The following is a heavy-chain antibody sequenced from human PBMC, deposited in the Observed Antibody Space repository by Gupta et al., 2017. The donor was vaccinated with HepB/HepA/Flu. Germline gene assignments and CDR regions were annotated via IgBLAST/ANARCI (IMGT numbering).Heavy chain of an antibody. D-gene: IGHD3-22*01. Sequence: EVQLVQSGAEVKKPGESLKISCAGSGYSFVNFWIGWVRQVPGKGLQWVATIYPGDSQTKYSPSFQGRVTISADKATDTASLVWSRLRASDTAIYYCVRPYYYDAGDSNMYFEHWGQGTLLTVSS. CDR1: GYSFVNFW. CDR3: VRPYYYDAGDSNMYFEH. CDR2: IYPGDSQT. J-gene: IGHJ1*01. V-gene: IGHV5-51*01.